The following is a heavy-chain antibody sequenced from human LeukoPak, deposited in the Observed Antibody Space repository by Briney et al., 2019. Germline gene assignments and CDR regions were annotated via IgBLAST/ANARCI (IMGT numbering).Heavy chain of an antibody. Sequence: GGSLRLSCAASGFALSSHWMTWVRQVPGRGPEWVANVNRDGSETYYLDSVKGRFTISKDNAKNSLYLQMNSLRAEDTALYHCARNNGMGVWGQGTTVIVSS. V-gene: IGHV3-7*03. CDR3: ARNNGMGV. CDR1: GFALSSHW. J-gene: IGHJ6*02. CDR2: VNRDGSET.